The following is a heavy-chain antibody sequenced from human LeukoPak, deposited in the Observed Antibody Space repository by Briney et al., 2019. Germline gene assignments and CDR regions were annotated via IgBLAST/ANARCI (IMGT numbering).Heavy chain of an antibody. V-gene: IGHV4-59*01. J-gene: IGHJ4*02. CDR3: ARARYSSSWACDY. CDR1: GGSISSYY. CDR2: IYYSGST. Sequence: SETLSLTCTVSGGSISSYYWSWIRQPPGKGLEWIGYIYYSGSTNYNPSHKSRVTISVDTSKNQFSLKLSSVTAADTAVYYCARARYSSSWACDYWGQGTLVTVSS. D-gene: IGHD6-13*01.